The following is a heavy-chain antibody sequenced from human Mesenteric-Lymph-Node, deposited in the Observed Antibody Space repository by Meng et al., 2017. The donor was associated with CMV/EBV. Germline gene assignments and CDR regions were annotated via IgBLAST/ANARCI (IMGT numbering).Heavy chain of an antibody. CDR3: ARERNAVAGGQFDY. Sequence: SSGYSSSDDYYWCWIRQPPGKGLEWIGYIYYRGTTYYNPSLKSRVTIAVDTSKNQFSLKLASVTAADTAVFYCARERNAVAGGQFDYWGPGTLVTVSS. V-gene: IGHV4-31*02. J-gene: IGHJ4*02. D-gene: IGHD6-19*01. CDR2: IYYRGTT. CDR1: SGYSSSDDYY.